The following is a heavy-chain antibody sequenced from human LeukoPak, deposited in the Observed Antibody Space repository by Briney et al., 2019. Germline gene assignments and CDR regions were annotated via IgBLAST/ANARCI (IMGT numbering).Heavy chain of an antibody. V-gene: IGHV3-30*04. CDR3: VLHGDSSGYYVNFDY. CDR1: GFTFSSYA. D-gene: IGHD3-22*01. J-gene: IGHJ4*02. CDR2: ISYDGSNK. Sequence: GGSLRLSCAASGFTFSSYAMHWVRQAPGKGLEWVAVISYDGSNKYYADSVKGRFTISRDNSKNTLYLQMNSLRAEDTAVYYCVLHGDSSGYYVNFDYWGQGTLVTVSS.